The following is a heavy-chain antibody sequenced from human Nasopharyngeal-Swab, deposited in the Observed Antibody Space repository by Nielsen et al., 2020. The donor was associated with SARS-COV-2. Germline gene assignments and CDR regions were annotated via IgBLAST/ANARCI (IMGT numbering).Heavy chain of an antibody. CDR1: GFTFSSYG. CDR2: IWYDGSNK. J-gene: IGHJ3*02. Sequence: GESLKISCAASGFTFSSYGMHWVRQAPGKGLEWVAVIWYDGSNKYYADSVKGRFTISRDNSKNTLYLQMNSLRAEDTAVYYCARVGTTVADAFDIWGQGTMVTVSS. D-gene: IGHD4-23*01. V-gene: IGHV3-33*01. CDR3: ARVGTTVADAFDI.